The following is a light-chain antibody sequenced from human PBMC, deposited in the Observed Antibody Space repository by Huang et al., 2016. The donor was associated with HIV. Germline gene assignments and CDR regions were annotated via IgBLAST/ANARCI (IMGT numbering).Light chain of an antibody. CDR1: QSISNH. CDR3: QQHHSWLT. Sequence: IVLTQSPATLSWYLGERVTLSCRASQSISNHLDWYQQRPGQAPRLLIYDASNRVAGVPARFSGSGSGTDFTLTISSLEPEDFALYYCQQHHSWLTFGGGTKLEVK. V-gene: IGKV3-11*01. J-gene: IGKJ4*01. CDR2: DAS.